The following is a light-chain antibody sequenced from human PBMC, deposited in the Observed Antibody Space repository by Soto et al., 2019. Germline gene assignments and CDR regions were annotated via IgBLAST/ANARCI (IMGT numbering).Light chain of an antibody. CDR3: QQYNDWPGT. Sequence: EIVMTQSPGTLSVSPGERATLSCRASQSVSSNLAWYQQKPGQAPRLLIYGASTRATGIPARFSGSGSGTELTLTISSLQSEDFAVYYCQQYNDWPGTFGQGTTLEVK. J-gene: IGKJ2*01. CDR2: GAS. V-gene: IGKV3-15*01. CDR1: QSVSSN.